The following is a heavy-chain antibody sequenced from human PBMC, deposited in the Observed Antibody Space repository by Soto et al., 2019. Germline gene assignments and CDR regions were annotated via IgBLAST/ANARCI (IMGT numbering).Heavy chain of an antibody. Sequence: QVQLQQWGAGLLKPSGTLSLTCAVNGGPISDYYWSWIRQPPGKGLEWIGEINPRGSTYFNPSLKSRAIISVDTPRNEVSLKLTSVTAADTAVYYCARTRVASTGAVGSWGQGTLVIVSS. D-gene: IGHD6-13*01. CDR3: ARTRVASTGAVGS. V-gene: IGHV4-34*01. CDR2: INPRGST. CDR1: GGPISDYY. J-gene: IGHJ5*02.